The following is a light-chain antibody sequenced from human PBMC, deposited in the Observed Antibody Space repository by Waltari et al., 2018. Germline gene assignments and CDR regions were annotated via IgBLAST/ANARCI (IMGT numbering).Light chain of an antibody. V-gene: IGLV3-10*01. J-gene: IGLJ3*02. CDR2: EDI. Sequence: SSELTQPPSMSVSPGQTARSTRSGAGLAMKFTVWYQQKPGQAPVLVISEDIRRPSGIPQRFSGSTSGTVATLIICGAQVEDEADYYCYSADISANHRGVFGGGTKLTVL. CDR3: YSADISANHRGV. CDR1: GLAMKF.